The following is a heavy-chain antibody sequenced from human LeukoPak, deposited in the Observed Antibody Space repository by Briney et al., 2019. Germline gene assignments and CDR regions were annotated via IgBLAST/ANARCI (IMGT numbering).Heavy chain of an antibody. V-gene: IGHV3-23*01. Sequence: GGPLRLSCAASEFDFSSHAMTWVRQAPGKGLEWVSAISISGSKTYYADSVKGRFTISRDNSKNTLYLQMNSLRAEDTAVYYCTTAYMWTTVAAFDYWGQGTLVTVSS. CDR1: EFDFSSHA. CDR3: TTAYMWTTVAAFDY. CDR2: ISISGSKT. J-gene: IGHJ4*02. D-gene: IGHD4-23*01.